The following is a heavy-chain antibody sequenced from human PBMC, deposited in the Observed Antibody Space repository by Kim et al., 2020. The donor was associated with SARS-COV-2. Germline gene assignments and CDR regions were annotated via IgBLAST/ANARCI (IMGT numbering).Heavy chain of an antibody. V-gene: IGHV1-69*04. CDR2: IIPILGIA. J-gene: IGHJ6*03. Sequence: SVKVSCKASGGTFSSYAISWVRQAPGQGLEWMGRIIPILGIANYAQKFQGRVTITADKSTSTAYMELSSLRSEDTAVYYCARETMGPADYYYYYYMDVWGKGTTVTISS. D-gene: IGHD2-2*01. CDR3: ARETMGPADYYYYYYMDV. CDR1: GGTFSSYA.